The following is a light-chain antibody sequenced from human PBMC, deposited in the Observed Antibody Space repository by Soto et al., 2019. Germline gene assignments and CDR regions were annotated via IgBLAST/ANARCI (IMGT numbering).Light chain of an antibody. CDR1: YSDIGAYNY. CDR3: CSYTSTYV. V-gene: IGLV2-8*01. Sequence: QSVLTQPPSASGSPGQSVTISCTGTYSDIGAYNYVSWYQQAPGKAPKLVIYEVNKRPSGVPDRFSGSKSGNTASLTVSGLQAEDEADYYCCSYTSTYVFGIGTKLTVL. CDR2: EVN. J-gene: IGLJ1*01.